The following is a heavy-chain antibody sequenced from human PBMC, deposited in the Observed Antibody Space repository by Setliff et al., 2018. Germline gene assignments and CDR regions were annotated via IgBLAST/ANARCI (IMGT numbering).Heavy chain of an antibody. CDR1: GFTVSSNY. D-gene: IGHD3-22*01. J-gene: IGHJ4*02. Sequence: GSLRLSCAASGFTVSSNYMSWVRQAPGKGLEWVSVIYSGGSTYYADSVKGRFTISRDNSKNTLYLQMNSLRAEDTAVYYCARVGAGYYDSSGPATYFDYWGQGTLVTVSS. CDR3: ARVGAGYYDSSGPATYFDY. V-gene: IGHV3-53*01. CDR2: IYSGGST.